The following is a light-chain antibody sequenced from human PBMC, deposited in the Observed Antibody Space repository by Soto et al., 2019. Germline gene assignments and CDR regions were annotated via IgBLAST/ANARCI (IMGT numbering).Light chain of an antibody. V-gene: IGKV3-15*01. CDR2: GAS. CDR1: QTITPTF. J-gene: IGKJ1*01. Sequence: EIVLTHSPGTLSLSPWEIATLSCRASQTITPTFLAWYQQKPGQAPRLLIYGASTRATGIPARFSGSGSGTEFTLTITSLQSEDFAVYYCQQYKDWPTTFGQGTKVDIK. CDR3: QQYKDWPTT.